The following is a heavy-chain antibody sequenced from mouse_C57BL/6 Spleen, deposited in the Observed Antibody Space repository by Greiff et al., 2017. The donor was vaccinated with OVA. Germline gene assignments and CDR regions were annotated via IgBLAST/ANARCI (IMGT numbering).Heavy chain of an antibody. J-gene: IGHJ2*01. Sequence: QVQLKESGPGLVAPSQSLSITCTVSGFSLTSYAISWVRQPPGKGLEWLGVIWTGGGTNYNSALKSRLSISKDNSKSQVFLKMNSLQTDDTARYYCARNRAITTVVAPGYFDYWGQGTTRTVSS. CDR1: GFSLTSYA. CDR3: ARNRAITTVVAPGYFDY. D-gene: IGHD1-1*01. V-gene: IGHV2-9-1*01. CDR2: IWTGGGT.